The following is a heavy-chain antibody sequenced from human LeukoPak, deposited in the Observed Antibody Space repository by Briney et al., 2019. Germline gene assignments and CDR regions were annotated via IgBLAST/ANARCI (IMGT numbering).Heavy chain of an antibody. Sequence: PSGTLSLTCAVSGGSISSGGYSWSWIRQPPGKGLEWIGYIYHSGSTYYNPSLKSRVTISVDRSKNQFSLKLSSVTAADTAVYYCARDYSFTDYWGQGTLVTVSS. CDR2: IYHSGST. J-gene: IGHJ4*02. D-gene: IGHD2-15*01. CDR3: ARDYSFTDY. V-gene: IGHV4-30-2*01. CDR1: GGSISSGGYS.